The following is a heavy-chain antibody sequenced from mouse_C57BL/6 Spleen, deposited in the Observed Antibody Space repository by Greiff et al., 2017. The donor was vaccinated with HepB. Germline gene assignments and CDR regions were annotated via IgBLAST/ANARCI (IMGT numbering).Heavy chain of an antibody. CDR2: IDPENGDT. Sequence: VQLQQSGAELVRPGASVKLSCTASGFNIKDDYMHWVKQRPEQGLEWIGWIDPENGDTEYASKFQGKATITADTSSNTAYLQLSSLTSEDTAVYYCTTSILRDYAMDYGGQGTSVTVSS. D-gene: IGHD1-1*01. CDR1: GFNIKDDY. J-gene: IGHJ4*01. CDR3: TTSILRDYAMDY. V-gene: IGHV14-4*01.